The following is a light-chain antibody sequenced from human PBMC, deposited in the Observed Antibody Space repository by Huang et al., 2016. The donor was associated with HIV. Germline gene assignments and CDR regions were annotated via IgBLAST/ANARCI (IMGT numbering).Light chain of an antibody. J-gene: IGKJ1*01. V-gene: IGKV3-15*01. CDR1: QSVSSN. CDR3: HQYNNLPRT. Sequence: EIVMTQSPATLSVSPGERATLSCRASQSVSSNLAWYQQKTGQAPRLLIYAASTRATGIPARFSGSGCGTEFTLTISSLQSEDFAVYYCHQYNNLPRTFGQGTKVEIK. CDR2: AAS.